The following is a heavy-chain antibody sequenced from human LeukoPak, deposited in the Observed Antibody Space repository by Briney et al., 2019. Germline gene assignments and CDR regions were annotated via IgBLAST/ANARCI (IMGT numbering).Heavy chain of an antibody. CDR1: GSAFSSHS. Sequence: PGGSLRLSCVASGSAFSSHSMHWVRQAPGKGLVWVPRITNDGSTTTYADSVKGRFTISRDNAKNTLYLQMNSLRVEDTAVYYCTRAAYYNGYDYWGQGTLVTVSS. CDR2: ITNDGSTT. V-gene: IGHV3-74*03. J-gene: IGHJ4*02. CDR3: TRAAYYNGYDY. D-gene: IGHD5-12*01.